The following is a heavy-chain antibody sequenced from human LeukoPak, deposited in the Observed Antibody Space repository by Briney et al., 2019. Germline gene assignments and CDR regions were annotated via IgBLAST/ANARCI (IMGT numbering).Heavy chain of an antibody. CDR3: TTGSEGYYSSGTYYFDY. CDR1: GFTFSNAW. J-gene: IGHJ4*02. Sequence: GGSLRLSCAASGFTFSNAWMSWVRQTPGKGLEWVGRIKSIGDGGTTDYAAPVKGRFTISRDDSKNTLSLQMNSLKTEDTAVYYCTTGSEGYYSSGTYYFDYWGQGTLVTVSS. D-gene: IGHD6-19*01. V-gene: IGHV3-15*01. CDR2: IKSIGDGGTT.